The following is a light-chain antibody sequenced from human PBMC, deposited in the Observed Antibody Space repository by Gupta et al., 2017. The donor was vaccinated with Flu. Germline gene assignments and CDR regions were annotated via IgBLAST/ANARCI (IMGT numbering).Light chain of an antibody. CDR1: SSDVGDSYYNS. CDR3: ISYTNRNIFF. V-gene: IGLV2-14*01. CDR2: EVN. J-gene: IGLJ1*01. Sequence: QSALTQPASVSGSPGQSITISCTGTSSDVGDSYYNSVSWYQHHPGKAPKLVIYEVNNRPPGVSNRFSGSKSGDTASLTISGLQAEDEADYYCISYTNRNIFFFGTGTTVTV.